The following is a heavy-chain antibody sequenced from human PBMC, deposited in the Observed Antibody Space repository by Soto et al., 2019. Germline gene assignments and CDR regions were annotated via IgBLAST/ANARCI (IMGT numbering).Heavy chain of an antibody. Sequence: EVQLVESGGELVQPGGSLRLSCAASGFSFPTYAMNWVRQAPGKGLEWLSFIHMTHNVIFYADSVRGRFTISRDNAKDSLYLPMNSLRVEDPAVYYCVSDPDGDLDFDYWGQGTLVTVSS. CDR1: GFSFPTYA. D-gene: IGHD4-17*01. J-gene: IGHJ4*02. V-gene: IGHV3-48*01. CDR3: VSDPDGDLDFDY. CDR2: IHMTHNVI.